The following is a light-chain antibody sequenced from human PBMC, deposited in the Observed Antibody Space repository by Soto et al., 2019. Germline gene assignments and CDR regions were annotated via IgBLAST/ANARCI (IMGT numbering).Light chain of an antibody. CDR1: SPDIGLYNF. V-gene: IGLV2-14*01. CDR3: SSYTSDSTHV. J-gene: IGLJ7*01. CDR2: EVT. Sequence: QSALTQPASVSGSPGQSITISCTGTSPDIGLYNFVSWYQQHPGKAPKLLIHEVTIRPSGVSNRFSGSKYGNTASLSISGLQAEDEADYYCSSYTSDSTHVFGTGTQLTVL.